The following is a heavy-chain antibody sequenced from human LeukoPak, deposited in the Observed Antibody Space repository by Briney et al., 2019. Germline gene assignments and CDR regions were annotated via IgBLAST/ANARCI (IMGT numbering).Heavy chain of an antibody. CDR3: ARTRERGREGSYHFDY. Sequence: SVKVSCKASGGTVSSYAISWVRQAPGQGLEWMGRIIPIFGTANYAQKFQGRVTITADKSTSTAYMELSSLRSEDTAVYYCARTRERGREGSYHFDYWGQGTLVTVSS. CDR2: IIPIFGTA. D-gene: IGHD3-16*02. J-gene: IGHJ4*02. V-gene: IGHV1-69*06. CDR1: GGTVSSYA.